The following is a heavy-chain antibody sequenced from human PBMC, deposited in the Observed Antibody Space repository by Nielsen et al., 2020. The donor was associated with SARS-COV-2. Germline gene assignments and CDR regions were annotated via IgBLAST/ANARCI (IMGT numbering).Heavy chain of an antibody. D-gene: IGHD2-8*01. CDR2: IYSDGST. V-gene: IGHV3-53*01. CDR3: AKGRGVSYYGMDV. Sequence: GGSLRLSCAASGFSVSSHDMNWVRQAPGKGLQWVSLIYSDGSTKYADSVKGRFTISRDNSRNTVYLQMNSLRAEDTAVYYCAKGRGVSYYGMDVWGQGTTVTVSS. J-gene: IGHJ6*02. CDR1: GFSVSSHD.